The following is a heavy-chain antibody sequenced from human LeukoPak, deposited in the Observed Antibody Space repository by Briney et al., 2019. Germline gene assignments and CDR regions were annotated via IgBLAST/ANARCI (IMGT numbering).Heavy chain of an antibody. CDR1: GFTFSSYA. CDR2: ISGGGSST. D-gene: IGHD3-10*01. CDR3: AKMDFVSGSYYILNSPDY. J-gene: IGHJ4*02. V-gene: IGHV3-23*01. Sequence: GGSLRLSCAASGFTFSSYAMSWVRQAPGEGLEWVSGISGGGSSTYYADSVKGRFTISRDNSKNTLYLQVNSLRADDTAVYYCAKMDFVSGSYYILNSPDYWGQGTLVTVSS.